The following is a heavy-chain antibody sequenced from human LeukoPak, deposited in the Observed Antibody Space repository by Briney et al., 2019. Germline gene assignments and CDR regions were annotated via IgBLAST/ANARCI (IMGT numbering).Heavy chain of an antibody. Sequence: GGSLRLSCAASGFTFSSYAMHWVRQAPGKGLEWVAVISYDGSNKYYADSVKGRFTISRDDPHNTLYLQMNSLRAEDTAVYFCARGGVDYYGSGTYYLMYYFDYWGQGALVTVSS. CDR3: ARGGVDYYGSGTYYLMYYFDY. CDR2: ISYDGSNK. V-gene: IGHV3-30-3*01. CDR1: GFTFSSYA. J-gene: IGHJ4*02. D-gene: IGHD3-10*01.